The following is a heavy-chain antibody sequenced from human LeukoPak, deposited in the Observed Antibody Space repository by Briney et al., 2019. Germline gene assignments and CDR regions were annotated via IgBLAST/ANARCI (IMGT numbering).Heavy chain of an antibody. J-gene: IGHJ4*02. CDR2: ISGSGGST. CDR1: GFTFSSYA. D-gene: IGHD3-22*01. CDR3: AKTHITMIVVVPYFDY. Sequence: GGSLRLSCAASGFTFSSYAMSWVRQAPGKGLEWVSAISGSGGSTYYADSVKGRFTISRDNSKNTLYLQMNSLRAEDTAVYYCAKTHITMIVVVPYFDYWGLGTLVTVSS. V-gene: IGHV3-23*01.